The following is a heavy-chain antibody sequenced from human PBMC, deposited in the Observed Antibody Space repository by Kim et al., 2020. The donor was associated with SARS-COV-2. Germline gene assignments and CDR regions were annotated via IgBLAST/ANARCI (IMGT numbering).Heavy chain of an antibody. Sequence: GGSLRLSCAASGFTFSSYGMHWVRQAPGKGLEWVAVISYDGSNKYYADSVKGRFTISRDNSKNTLNLQMNSLRAEDTDVYYCAEDLWRDQDYDILNGYYYYYYVMDVGGRGNTVTVSS. CDR2: ISYDGSNK. J-gene: IGHJ6*02. CDR1: GFTFSSYG. V-gene: IGHV3-30*18. D-gene: IGHD3-9*01. CDR3: AEDLWRDQDYDILNGYYYYYYVMDV.